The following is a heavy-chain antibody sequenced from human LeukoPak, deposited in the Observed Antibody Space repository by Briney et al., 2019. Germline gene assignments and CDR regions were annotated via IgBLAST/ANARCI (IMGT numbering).Heavy chain of an antibody. CDR1: GFTFSSYA. Sequence: PGGSLRLSCAASGFTFSSYAMHWVRQAPGKGLQWVSFIRYDGTTKYYADSVKGRFTISRDNSKNTLYLQMNSLRVDDTAVYYCAKDGGYGGALLDSWGQGTLVTVSS. CDR3: AKDGGYGGALLDS. CDR2: IRYDGTTK. V-gene: IGHV3-30*02. D-gene: IGHD4-23*01. J-gene: IGHJ4*02.